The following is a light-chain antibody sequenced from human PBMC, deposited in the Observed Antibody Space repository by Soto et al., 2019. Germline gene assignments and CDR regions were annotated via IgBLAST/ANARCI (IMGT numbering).Light chain of an antibody. CDR1: QGVNSN. Sequence: DTVMTQSPGTLSVSPGETVTLSCRASQGVNSNLAWYQQKLGQAPRVLIYGASTRATGIPARFSGSRSGTEFTLTISSLQSEDFAVYFCQQYNNWPPTFGQGTRLEIK. CDR2: GAS. J-gene: IGKJ5*01. CDR3: QQYNNWPPT. V-gene: IGKV3-15*01.